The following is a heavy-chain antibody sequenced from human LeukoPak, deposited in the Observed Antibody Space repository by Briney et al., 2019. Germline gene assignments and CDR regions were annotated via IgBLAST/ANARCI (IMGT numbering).Heavy chain of an antibody. CDR3: ARGGIVVVTPPTFGY. Sequence: GRSLRLSCAASGLTFSNYAMHWVRQAPGKGLEWVAVISYDGYNKYYADSVKGRFTISRDNSKNTLYLQMNSLRPEDTAVYYCARGGIVVVTPPTFGYWGQGTLVTVSS. D-gene: IGHD2-21*02. CDR2: ISYDGYNK. J-gene: IGHJ4*02. V-gene: IGHV3-30*04. CDR1: GLTFSNYA.